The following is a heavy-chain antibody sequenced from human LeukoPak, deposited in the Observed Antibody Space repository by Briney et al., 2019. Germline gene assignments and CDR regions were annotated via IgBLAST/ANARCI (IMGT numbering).Heavy chain of an antibody. V-gene: IGHV3-23*01. CDR1: GFTFSSYA. J-gene: IGHJ4*02. Sequence: PGWSLRLSCAASGFTFSSYAMSWVRQAPGKGLEWVSAISGSGGSTYYADSVKGRFTISRDNSKNTLYLQMNSLRAEDTAVYYCAKDRRFGELLSLFDYWGQGTLVTVSS. CDR3: AKDRRFGELLSLFDY. CDR2: ISGSGGST. D-gene: IGHD3-10*01.